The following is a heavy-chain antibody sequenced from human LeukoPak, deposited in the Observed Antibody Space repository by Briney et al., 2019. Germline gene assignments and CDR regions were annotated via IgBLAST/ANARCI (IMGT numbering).Heavy chain of an antibody. CDR3: ASSLQDTAMVIGGG. Sequence: PGGSLRLSCAASGFTFSSYSMNWVRQAPGKGLEWVSSISSSSSYIYYADSVKGRFTISRDNAKNSLYLQMNSLRAEDTAVYYCASSLQDTAMVIGGGWGQGTLVTVSS. V-gene: IGHV3-21*01. CDR2: ISSSSSYI. D-gene: IGHD5-18*01. CDR1: GFTFSSYS. J-gene: IGHJ4*02.